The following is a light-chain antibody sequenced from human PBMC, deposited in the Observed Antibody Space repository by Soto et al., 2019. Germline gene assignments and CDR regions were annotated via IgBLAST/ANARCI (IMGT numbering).Light chain of an antibody. V-gene: IGKV3-20*01. CDR2: DVS. CDR3: QQYEDSVLYT. J-gene: IGKJ2*01. CDR1: QSVRSSF. Sequence: EIVLTQSPGTLSLSPGERATLSCRASQSVRSSFFAWYQQKPGLAPRLLIYDVSIRATGTPDRFSGSGSGTDFTLTINRLEPEDFAMYYCQQYEDSVLYTFGQGTKLEI.